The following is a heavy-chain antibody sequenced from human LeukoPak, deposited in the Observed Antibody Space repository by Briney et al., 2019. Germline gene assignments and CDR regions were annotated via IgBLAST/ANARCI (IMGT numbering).Heavy chain of an antibody. J-gene: IGHJ4*02. CDR1: GYTFTTYD. D-gene: IGHD2-2*01. V-gene: IGHV1-8*03. CDR3: ARVRYPVGYCSSPRCYGPLDY. Sequence: GASETVSFTASGYTFTTYDINCVRQATGQGLDWMGWMNPNSRNTGYAQKLQGRVTITRNPSIRTAHMELSSLRSEHTAVYYCARVRYPVGYCSSPRCYGPLDYWGQGTLVTVSS. CDR2: MNPNSRNT.